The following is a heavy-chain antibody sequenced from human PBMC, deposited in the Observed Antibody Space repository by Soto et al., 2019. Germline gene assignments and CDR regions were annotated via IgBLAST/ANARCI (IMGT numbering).Heavy chain of an antibody. Sequence: SETLSLTCTVSGDSISSNQWGWIRQPPGKGLEWIGYISKSGSAHHNPSLKSRVTMSIDMAKNQFSLRLSSMTAADTAVYFCARYHMGSLDSWGHGTLVTVS. V-gene: IGHV4-59*01. D-gene: IGHD1-26*01. CDR2: ISKSGSA. J-gene: IGHJ5*01. CDR1: GDSISSNQ. CDR3: ARYHMGSLDS.